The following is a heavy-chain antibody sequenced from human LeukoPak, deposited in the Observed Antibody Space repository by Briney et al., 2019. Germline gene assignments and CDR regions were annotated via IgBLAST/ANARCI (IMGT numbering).Heavy chain of an antibody. V-gene: IGHV4-59*08. D-gene: IGHD3-22*01. CDR1: GGSISSYY. J-gene: IGHJ4*02. CDR3: ARLSNYYDSSGYIDY. CDR2: IYYSGST. Sequence: SETLSLTCTVSGGSISSYYWSWIRQPPGKGLEWIGYIYYSGSTNYIPSLKSRVTISVDTSKNQFSLKLSSVTAADTAVYYCARLSNYYDSSGYIDYWGQGTLVTVSS.